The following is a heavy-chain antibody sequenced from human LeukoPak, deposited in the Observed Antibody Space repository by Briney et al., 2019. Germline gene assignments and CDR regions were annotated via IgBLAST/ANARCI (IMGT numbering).Heavy chain of an antibody. V-gene: IGHV3-23*01. CDR3: AKDDSNDAFDI. J-gene: IGHJ3*02. CDR2: ISGSGDTT. D-gene: IGHD3-22*01. Sequence: GGSLRLSCAASGFTFSSYAMSWVRQAPGKGLEWVSAISGSGDTTYYADSVKGRLTISRDNSKNTLYLQMNSLRAEDTAVYYCAKDDSNDAFDIWGQGTMVTVSS. CDR1: GFTFSSYA.